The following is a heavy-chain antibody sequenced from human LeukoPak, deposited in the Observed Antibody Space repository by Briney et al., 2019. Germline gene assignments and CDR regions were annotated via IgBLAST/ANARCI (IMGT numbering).Heavy chain of an antibody. CDR1: GFSFGSHT. J-gene: IGHJ4*02. CDR3: AKVNLSPKDGYTFDY. CDR2: LSGSGRST. Sequence: GGSLRLSCTASGFSFGSHTMNWVRQAPGKGLEWASGLSGSGRSTYYADSVKGRFTISRDNSKNTLYLQMNSLRAQDTAVYYCAKVNLSPKDGYTFDYWGQGTLVTVSS. V-gene: IGHV3-23*01. D-gene: IGHD5-24*01.